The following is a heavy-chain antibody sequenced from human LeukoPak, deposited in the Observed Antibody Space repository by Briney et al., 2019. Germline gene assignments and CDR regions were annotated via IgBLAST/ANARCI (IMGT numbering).Heavy chain of an antibody. J-gene: IGHJ4*02. Sequence: GGTLRLSCAASGFTFSTYAMSWVRQAPGKGLEWVSAISGSGGSTYYADSVKGRFTISRDNSKNTLYLQMNSLRAEDTAVYYCAKKIRGSGWFFDYWGQGTLVTVSS. CDR3: AKKIRGSGWFFDY. CDR2: ISGSGGST. D-gene: IGHD6-19*01. V-gene: IGHV3-23*01. CDR1: GFTFSTYA.